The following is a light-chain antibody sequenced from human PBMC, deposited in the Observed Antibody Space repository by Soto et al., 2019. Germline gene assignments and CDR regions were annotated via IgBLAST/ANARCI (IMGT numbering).Light chain of an antibody. CDR3: QQYGSSPGT. Sequence: EIVMTQSPATLPVSPGERSVLSCTSSQSVSSSYLAWYQQKPGQAPKLLIFGASSRATDIPDRFSGSGSGTDFTLTISRLEPEDFAVYYCQQYGSSPGTFSQGTKVDIK. CDR2: GAS. CDR1: QSVSSSY. V-gene: IGKV3-20*01. J-gene: IGKJ1*01.